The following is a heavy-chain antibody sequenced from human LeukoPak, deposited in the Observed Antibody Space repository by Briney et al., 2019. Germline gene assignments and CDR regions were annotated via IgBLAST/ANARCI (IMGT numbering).Heavy chain of an antibody. D-gene: IGHD2-2*01. Sequence: PGGSLRLSCAASGFTVSSNYMSWVRQAPGKGLEWVSVIYSGDSTYYADSVKGRFTISRDNSKNTLYLQMNSLRAEDTAMYYCARDYYRSSTSCYDYWGQGTLVTVSS. CDR2: IYSGDST. V-gene: IGHV3-53*01. J-gene: IGHJ4*02. CDR3: ARDYYRSSTSCYDY. CDR1: GFTVSSNY.